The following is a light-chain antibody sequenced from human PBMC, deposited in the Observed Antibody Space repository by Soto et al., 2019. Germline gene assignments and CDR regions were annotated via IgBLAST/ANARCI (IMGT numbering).Light chain of an antibody. CDR1: SSDVGTYNL. Sequence: QSAPTQPASVSGSPGQSITISCTGTSSDVGTYNLVSWFQQHPGKAPRLLIYEVSQRPSGVSSRFSGSKSGNTASLTISGLQAEDEADYYCCSYAGDSTSVFGTGTKLTVL. CDR2: EVS. CDR3: CSYAGDSTSV. J-gene: IGLJ1*01. V-gene: IGLV2-23*02.